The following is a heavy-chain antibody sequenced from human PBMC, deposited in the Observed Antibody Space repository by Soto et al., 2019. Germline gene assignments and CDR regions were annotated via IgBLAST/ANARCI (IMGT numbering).Heavy chain of an antibody. CDR3: ARDGVEYSSSPYNWFDP. D-gene: IGHD6-6*01. Sequence: SETLSLTCTVSGGSISSYYWSWIRQPPGKGLEWIGYIYYSGSTNYNPSLKSRVTISVDTSKNQFSLKLSSVTAADTAVYYCARDGVEYSSSPYNWFDPWGQGTLVTVSS. CDR2: IYYSGST. V-gene: IGHV4-59*01. CDR1: GGSISSYY. J-gene: IGHJ5*02.